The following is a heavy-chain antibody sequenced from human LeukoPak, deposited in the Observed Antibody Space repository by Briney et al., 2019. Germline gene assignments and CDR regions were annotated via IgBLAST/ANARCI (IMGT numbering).Heavy chain of an antibody. CDR2: ISSSSSYI. CDR3: ARTGITVAPPFDY. D-gene: IGHD4-23*01. Sequence: GGSLRLSCAASGFTFSNYNMHWVRQAPGKGLEWVSSISSSSSYIYYADSVKGRFTVSRDNAKNSLYLQMTSLRAEDTAVYYCARTGITVAPPFDYWGQGTLVTVSS. CDR1: GFTFSNYN. J-gene: IGHJ4*02. V-gene: IGHV3-21*01.